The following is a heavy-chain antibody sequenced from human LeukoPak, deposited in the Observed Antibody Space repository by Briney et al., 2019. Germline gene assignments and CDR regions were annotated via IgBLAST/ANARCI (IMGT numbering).Heavy chain of an antibody. CDR2: FDPEDGET. J-gene: IGHJ4*02. CDR3: ATGGSGQLADFDY. D-gene: IGHD6-6*01. CDR1: GYTLTELS. Sequence: GASVKVSCKVSGYTLTELSMHWLRPAPGKGLEWLGGFDPEDGETIYAQKFQGRVTMTEDTSTDTAYMELSSLRSEDTAVYYCATGGSGQLADFDYWGQGTLVAVSS. V-gene: IGHV1-24*01.